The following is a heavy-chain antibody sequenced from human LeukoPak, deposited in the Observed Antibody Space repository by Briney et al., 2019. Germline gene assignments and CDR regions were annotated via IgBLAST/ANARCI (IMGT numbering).Heavy chain of an antibody. CDR3: ARGWGVAGPCDY. V-gene: IGHV3-30*02. D-gene: IGHD3-16*01. Sequence: GGSLRLFCAASGFTFSSYGMHWVRQAPGKGLEWVAFIRYDGSNKYYADSVKGRFTISRDNSKNTLYLQMNSLRAEDTAVYYCARGWGVAGPCDYWGQGTLVTVSS. CDR1: GFTFSSYG. J-gene: IGHJ4*02. CDR2: IRYDGSNK.